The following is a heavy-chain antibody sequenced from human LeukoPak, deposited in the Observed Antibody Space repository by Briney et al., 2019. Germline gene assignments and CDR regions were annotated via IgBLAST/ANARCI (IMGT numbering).Heavy chain of an antibody. CDR2: MSNGGSKI. D-gene: IGHD2-15*01. Sequence: GGSLRLSCAASRFSFSHAMHWVRQAPGKGLEWVAVMSNGGSKIYYADSVKGRFTISRDNSKNTLYLQMNSLRAEDTAVYYCARGLYCSGGSCCGGLDYWGQGTLVTVSS. CDR1: RFSFSHA. J-gene: IGHJ4*02. CDR3: ARGLYCSGGSCCGGLDY. V-gene: IGHV3-30-3*01.